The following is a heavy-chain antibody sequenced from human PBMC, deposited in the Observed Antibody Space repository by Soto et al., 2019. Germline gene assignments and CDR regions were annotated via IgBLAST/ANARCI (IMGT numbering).Heavy chain of an antibody. Sequence: GESLKLSCKGSGYSFTSYWIGWVRQMPGKGLEWMGIIYPGDSDTRYRHSLQGQVTISADKSINTPYLQWSSLKASDTAMYYCARESIYYYDSSGFDALDIWGQGKIVTVSS. CDR1: GYSFTSYW. J-gene: IGHJ3*02. CDR3: ARESIYYYDSSGFDALDI. CDR2: IYPGDSDT. V-gene: IGHV5-51*01. D-gene: IGHD3-22*01.